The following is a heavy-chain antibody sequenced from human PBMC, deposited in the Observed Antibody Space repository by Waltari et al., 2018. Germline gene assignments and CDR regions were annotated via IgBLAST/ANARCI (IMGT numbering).Heavy chain of an antibody. Sequence: QVQLVQSGAEVKKPGASVKVSCKASGYTFTGYYMHWVRQAPGQGLEWMGWINPNSGGTNYAQKFQGRVTMTRDTSISTAYMELSRLRSDDTAVYYCARDCSGGSCYSGFDYWGQGTLVTVSS. CDR2: INPNSGGT. V-gene: IGHV1-2*02. D-gene: IGHD2-15*01. CDR3: ARDCSGGSCYSGFDY. CDR1: GYTFTGYY. J-gene: IGHJ4*02.